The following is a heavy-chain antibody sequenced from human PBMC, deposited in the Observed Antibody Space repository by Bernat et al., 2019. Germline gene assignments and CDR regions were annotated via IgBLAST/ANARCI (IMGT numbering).Heavy chain of an antibody. V-gene: IGHV3-7*03. J-gene: IGHJ5*02. CDR2: IKQDGSEK. Sequence: EVQVVESGGGLVQPGWSLRLSCAASGFSFSSYWMTWVRQAPGKGLEWVANIKQDGSEKYYVDSVKGQFTISRDNAKNSLYLQMNSLRAEDTAVYYCARGLRWFDPWGQGTLVTVSS. CDR3: ARGLRWFDP. CDR1: GFSFSSYW.